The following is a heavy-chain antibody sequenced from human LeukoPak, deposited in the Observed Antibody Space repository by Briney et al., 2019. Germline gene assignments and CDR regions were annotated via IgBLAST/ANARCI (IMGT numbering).Heavy chain of an antibody. V-gene: IGHV1-8*01. D-gene: IGHD4-11*01. Sequence: GASVKVSCKASGYTFTSDDVNWVRQATGQGLEWRGWMNPNSGNTGYAQKFQGRVTMTRNTSISTAYMELSSLRSEDTAVHYCARGRDYSLDAFDPWGQGTLVTVSS. CDR1: GYTFTSDD. CDR2: MNPNSGNT. J-gene: IGHJ5*02. CDR3: ARGRDYSLDAFDP.